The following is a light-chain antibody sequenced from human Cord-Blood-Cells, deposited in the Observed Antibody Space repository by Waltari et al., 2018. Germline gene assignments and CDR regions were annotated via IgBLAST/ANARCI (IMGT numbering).Light chain of an antibody. V-gene: IGLV2-23*01. CDR3: CSYAGSSTYV. J-gene: IGLJ1*01. Sequence: QSALTQPASVSGSPGQSITISCTGTSSDVGSYNLFSWYQQPPGKAPKLRIYEGSKRPSGVSNRFSGSKSGNTASLTISGLQAEDEADYYCCSYAGSSTYVFGTGTKVTVL. CDR1: SSDVGSYNL. CDR2: EGS.